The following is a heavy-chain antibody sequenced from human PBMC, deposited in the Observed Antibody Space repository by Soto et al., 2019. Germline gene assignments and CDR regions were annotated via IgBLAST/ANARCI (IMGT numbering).Heavy chain of an antibody. Sequence: ASETLSLTCTFSGGSISSYYWGWIRQPPGKGLEWIGYIYYSGSTNYNPSLKSRVTISVDTSKNQFSLKLSSVTAADTAVYYCARAGYYDSSGYYYGLNWLDPWGQGTLVTVS. CDR3: ARAGYYDSSGYYYGLNWLDP. V-gene: IGHV4-59*01. J-gene: IGHJ5*02. D-gene: IGHD3-22*01. CDR1: GGSISSYY. CDR2: IYYSGST.